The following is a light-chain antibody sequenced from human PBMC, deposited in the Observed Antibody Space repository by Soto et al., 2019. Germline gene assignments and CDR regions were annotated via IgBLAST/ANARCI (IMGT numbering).Light chain of an antibody. Sequence: QPVRTSPASVPGSPVGGLPITSPETTSDVGSDNLVSWYQQHPGKAPKFIIYEVNQRPAGVSYRFSGSKSGNTAYLTISGLQAEDEADYYCCSYAGSITYVFGTGTKVTVL. CDR1: TSDVGSDNL. CDR2: EVN. V-gene: IGLV2-23*02. CDR3: CSYAGSITYV. J-gene: IGLJ1*01.